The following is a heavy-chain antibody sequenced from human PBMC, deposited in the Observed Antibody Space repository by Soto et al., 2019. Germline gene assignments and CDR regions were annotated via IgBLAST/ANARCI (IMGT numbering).Heavy chain of an antibody. J-gene: IGHJ5*02. Sequence: GGSLRLSCAASGFTFSSYAMHWVRQAPGKXLEWVAVISYDGSNKYYADSVKGRFTISRDNSKNTLYLQMNSLRAEDTAVYYCARGGGYDFWSGPPAPNWFDPWGQGTLVTVSS. CDR1: GFTFSSYA. CDR3: ARGGGYDFWSGPPAPNWFDP. D-gene: IGHD3-3*01. V-gene: IGHV3-30-3*01. CDR2: ISYDGSNK.